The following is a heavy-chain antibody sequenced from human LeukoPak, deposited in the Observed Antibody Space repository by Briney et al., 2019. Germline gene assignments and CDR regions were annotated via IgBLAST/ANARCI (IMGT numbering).Heavy chain of an antibody. CDR1: GGSISSSSYY. CDR2: MYYSGST. CDR3: ARGSVAGPETQYYFDY. Sequence: PSETLSLTCTVSGGSISSSSYYWGWIRQPPGKGLEWIGSMYYSGSTYYNPSLKSRVTISVDRTKNQFSLELSSVTAADTALYYCARGSVAGPETQYYFDYWGQGTLVTVSS. J-gene: IGHJ4*02. V-gene: IGHV4-39*07. D-gene: IGHD6-19*01.